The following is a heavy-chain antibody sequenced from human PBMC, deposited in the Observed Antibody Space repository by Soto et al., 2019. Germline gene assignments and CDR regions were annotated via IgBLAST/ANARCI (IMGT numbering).Heavy chain of an antibody. CDR1: GYTLTELS. J-gene: IGHJ5*02. V-gene: IGHV1-24*01. Sequence: ASVKVSCKVSGYTLTELSTHWVRQAPGKGLERMGGFDPEDGETIYAQKFQGRVTMTEDTSTDTAYMELSSLRSEDTAVYYCATGYSDSSGYYYPRIGWFDPWGQGTLVTVSS. CDR3: ATGYSDSSGYYYPRIGWFDP. CDR2: FDPEDGET. D-gene: IGHD3-22*01.